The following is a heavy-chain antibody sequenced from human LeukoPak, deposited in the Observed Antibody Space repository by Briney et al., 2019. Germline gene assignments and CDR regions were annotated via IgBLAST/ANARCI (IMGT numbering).Heavy chain of an antibody. CDR3: ARDGSCSNGVCHTRRDY. D-gene: IGHD2-8*01. CDR1: GFTFSHYS. J-gene: IGHJ4*02. CDR2: ISTNSSYI. V-gene: IGHV3-21*01. Sequence: SGGSLRLSCAASGFTFSHYSMNWVRQAPGKGLEWVSSISTNSSYIYYADSVKGRFTVSRDNAKDSLYLQMNSLRAEDTAVYYCARDGSCSNGVCHTRRDYWGQGTLVTVSS.